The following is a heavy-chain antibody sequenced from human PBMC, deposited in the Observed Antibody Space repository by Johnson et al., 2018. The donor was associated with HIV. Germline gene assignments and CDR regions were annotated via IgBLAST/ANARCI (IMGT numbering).Heavy chain of an antibody. CDR3: ARSNWAHFDAFDI. CDR2: IWYYGTTK. CDR1: GFSFGSYA. J-gene: IGHJ3*02. V-gene: IGHV3-33*01. D-gene: IGHD7-27*01. Sequence: QVQLVESGGGVVQPGRSLRLSCVASGFSFGSYAMHWARQAPGKGLEWVAVIWYYGTTKYYGASVKGRFTISRDNSKNTLYLQMNSLRAEDTAVYYCARSNWAHFDAFDIWGQGTMVTVSS.